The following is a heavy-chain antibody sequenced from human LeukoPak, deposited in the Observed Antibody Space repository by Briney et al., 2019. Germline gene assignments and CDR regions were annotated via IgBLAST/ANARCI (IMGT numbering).Heavy chain of an antibody. Sequence: SETLSLTCAVSGGSISSGGYSWSWIRQPPGKGLEWIGYIYHSGSTYYNPSLKSRVTISVDRSKNQFSLKLSSVTAADTAVYYCARKGYSSSWYFTYNWFDPWGQGTLVTVSS. CDR1: GGSISSGGYS. V-gene: IGHV4-30-2*01. CDR2: IYHSGST. D-gene: IGHD6-13*01. CDR3: ARKGYSSSWYFTYNWFDP. J-gene: IGHJ5*02.